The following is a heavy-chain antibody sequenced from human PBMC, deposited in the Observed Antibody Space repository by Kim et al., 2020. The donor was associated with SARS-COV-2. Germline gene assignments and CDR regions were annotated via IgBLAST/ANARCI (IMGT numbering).Heavy chain of an antibody. D-gene: IGHD3-3*01. V-gene: IGHV3-74*01. CDR1: GFTFSSYW. Sequence: GGSLRLSCAASGFTFSSYWMHWVRQAPGKGLVWVSRINSDGSSTSYADSVKGRFTISRDNAKNTLYLQMNSLRAEDTAVYYCARDPYDFWSASSYGMDVWGQGTTVTVSS. CDR3: ARDPYDFWSASSYGMDV. CDR2: INSDGSST. J-gene: IGHJ6*02.